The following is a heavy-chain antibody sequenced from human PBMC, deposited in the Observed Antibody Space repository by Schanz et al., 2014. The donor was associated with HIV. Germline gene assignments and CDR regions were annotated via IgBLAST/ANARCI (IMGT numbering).Heavy chain of an antibody. V-gene: IGHV1-2*02. D-gene: IGHD1-26*01. CDR2: INPNSGAS. CDR3: ARDPSGRPTSPMDV. Sequence: QVQLVQSGAEVKSPGASVKVSCRASGYSFTDHYIHWVRQAPGQGLEWMGWINPNSGASKFVQKFQGRVTMTRDTSMSTAFMEMTRLRSDDTAVYFCARDPSGRPTSPMDVWGQGTTVTVS. CDR1: GYSFTDHY. J-gene: IGHJ6*02.